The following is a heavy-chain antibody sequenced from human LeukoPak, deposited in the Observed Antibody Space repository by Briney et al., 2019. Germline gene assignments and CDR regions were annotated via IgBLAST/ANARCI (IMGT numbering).Heavy chain of an antibody. D-gene: IGHD2-21*01. Sequence: PAGSLRFSCAASGFCFRSHPMNWVRQAQGKGLECVSGITGSGDYTYYIDSVQGRFTISRDNSKNMLFLQMNSVRAEDTAVYYCARGVMAARLYYFDYWGRGILVTVSS. J-gene: IGHJ4*02. CDR2: ITGSGDYT. CDR3: ARGVMAARLYYFDY. V-gene: IGHV3-23*01. CDR1: GFCFRSHP.